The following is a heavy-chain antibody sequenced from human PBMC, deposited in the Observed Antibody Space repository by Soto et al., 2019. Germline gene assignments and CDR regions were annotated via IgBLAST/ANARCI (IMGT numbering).Heavy chain of an antibody. V-gene: IGHV4-39*01. CDR1: GGSISSSSYY. CDR2: IYYSGST. CDR3: TGSAVYYYYGMDV. J-gene: IGHJ6*02. Sequence: SETLSLTCTVSGGSISSSSYYWGWIRQPPGKGLEWIGSIYYSGSTYYNPSLKSRVTISVDTSKNQFSLKLSSVTAADTAVYYCTGSAVYYYYGMDVWGQGTTVTVSS.